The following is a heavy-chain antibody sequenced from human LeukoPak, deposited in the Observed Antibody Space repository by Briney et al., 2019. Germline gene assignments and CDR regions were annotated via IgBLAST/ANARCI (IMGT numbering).Heavy chain of an antibody. CDR3: ARMPKYYYDSSGYYYFDY. V-gene: IGHV4-61*01. CDR1: GGSVSSGSYY. J-gene: IGHJ4*02. CDR2: IYYSGST. D-gene: IGHD3-22*01. Sequence: SETLSLTCTVSGGSVSSGSYYWSWIRQPPGKGLEWIGYIYYSGSTNYNPSLKSRVTISVDTSKNQCSLKLSSVTAADTAVYYCARMPKYYYDSSGYYYFDYWGQGTLVTVSS.